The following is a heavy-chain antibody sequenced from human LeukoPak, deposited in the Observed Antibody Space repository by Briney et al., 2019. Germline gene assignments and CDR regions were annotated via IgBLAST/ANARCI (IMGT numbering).Heavy chain of an antibody. Sequence: SETLSLTCTVSGDPINSYYWTWIRQPAGKGLEWIGRVYPGGSIKYNPSLQSRVTMSVDTSKNQFSLELTSVTAADTAVYYCARSPYSGYEFDYWGQGTLVTVSS. D-gene: IGHD5-12*01. CDR3: ARSPYSGYEFDY. V-gene: IGHV4-4*07. CDR2: VYPGGSI. CDR1: GDPINSYY. J-gene: IGHJ4*02.